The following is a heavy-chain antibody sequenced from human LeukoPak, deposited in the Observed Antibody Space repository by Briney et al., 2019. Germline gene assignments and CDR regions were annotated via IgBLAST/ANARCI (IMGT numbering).Heavy chain of an antibody. D-gene: IGHD2-15*01. CDR1: GYTFTSYY. Sequence: GASVKVSCKASGYTFTSYYMHWVRQAPGQGLEWMGIINPSGGSTSYAQKFQGRVTMTRDTSTSTVYMGLSSLRSEDTAVYYCARGPLGDYYCSGGSCYILENWFDPWGQGTLVTVSS. V-gene: IGHV1-46*01. J-gene: IGHJ5*02. CDR3: ARGPLGDYYCSGGSCYILENWFDP. CDR2: INPSGGST.